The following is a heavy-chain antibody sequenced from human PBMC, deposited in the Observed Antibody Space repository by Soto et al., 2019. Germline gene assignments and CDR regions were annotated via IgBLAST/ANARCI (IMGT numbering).Heavy chain of an antibody. J-gene: IGHJ3*02. V-gene: IGHV4-59*01. CDR3: ARGYYYDTSGYYSAFDI. CDR1: GGSISSDY. Sequence: PSETLSLTCTVSGGSISSDYWSWIRQPPGKGLEWVGYVYNNGGTKYNPSLKSRVTISVDTSNNQFSLKLTSVTAADTAVYYCARGYYYDTSGYYSAFDIWGRGTMVTVSS. D-gene: IGHD3-22*01. CDR2: VYNNGGT.